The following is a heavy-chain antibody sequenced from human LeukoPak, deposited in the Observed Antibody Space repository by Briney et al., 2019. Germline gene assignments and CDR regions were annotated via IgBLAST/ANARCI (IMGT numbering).Heavy chain of an antibody. J-gene: IGHJ4*02. D-gene: IGHD3-22*01. CDR3: ASQSSGYYYGN. CDR1: GYTFTGYY. Sequence: GASVKVSCKASGYTFTGYYMHWVRQAPGQGLEWMGGIIPIFGTANYAQKFQGRVTITADKSTSTAYMELSSLRSEDTAVYYCASQSSGYYYGNWGQGTLVTVSS. V-gene: IGHV1-69*06. CDR2: IIPIFGTA.